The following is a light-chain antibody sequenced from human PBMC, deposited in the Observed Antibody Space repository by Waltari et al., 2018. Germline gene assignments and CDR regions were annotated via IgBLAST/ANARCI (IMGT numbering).Light chain of an antibody. CDR3: QQSYNTPPT. V-gene: IGKV1-39*01. Sequence: DIRLTQSPSSLSASVGDRVTITCRASQHISNYLNWYQQKPGKVPKLLIYAAFNLQSGVPSRFSGSGSGTDFTLTIISQQPEDFATYYCQQSYNTPPTFGPGTKVDL. J-gene: IGKJ3*01. CDR1: QHISNY. CDR2: AAF.